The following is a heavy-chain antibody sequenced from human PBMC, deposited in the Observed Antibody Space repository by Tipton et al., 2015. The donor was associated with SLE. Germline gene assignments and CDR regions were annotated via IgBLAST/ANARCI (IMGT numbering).Heavy chain of an antibody. J-gene: IGHJ3*02. Sequence: QLVQSGAEVKKPGASVKVSCKASGYIFTKYAISWVRQAPGHGLEWMGWISTYNGNTKYAQKFQGRVTMTTDTSTSTAYMELRSLRSDDTAVYYCARDPDYFDSNDYYFIGDAFDIWGQGTLVTVSS. CDR2: ISTYNGNT. V-gene: IGHV1-18*01. CDR1: GYIFTKYA. CDR3: ARDPDYFDSNDYYFIGDAFDI. D-gene: IGHD3-22*01.